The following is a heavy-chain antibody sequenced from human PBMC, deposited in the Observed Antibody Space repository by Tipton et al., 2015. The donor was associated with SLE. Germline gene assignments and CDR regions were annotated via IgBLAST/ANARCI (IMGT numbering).Heavy chain of an antibody. Sequence: LRLSCAVYGGSFTGQYWIWIRQPPGKGLEWIGEITHSGGTNYNPSLKSRVSISVDTSKNQFSLEMRSVTAADTAVYYCTRLQFIFGGMDVWGKGTTVTVSS. D-gene: IGHD3-3*01. CDR3: TRLQFIFGGMDV. V-gene: IGHV4-34*01. J-gene: IGHJ6*04. CDR1: GGSFTGQY. CDR2: ITHSGGT.